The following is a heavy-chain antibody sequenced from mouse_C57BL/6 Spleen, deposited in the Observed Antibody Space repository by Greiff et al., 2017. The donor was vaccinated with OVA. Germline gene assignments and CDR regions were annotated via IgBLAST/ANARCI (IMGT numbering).Heavy chain of an antibody. Sequence: QVQLKQSGAELARPGASVKLSCKASGYTFTSYGISWVKQRTGQGLEWIGEIYPRSGNTYYNEKFKGKATLTADKSSSTAYMELRSLTSEDSAVYFCARSIYYDYDGYFDVGGTGTTVTVSS. V-gene: IGHV1-81*01. J-gene: IGHJ1*03. D-gene: IGHD2-4*01. CDR2: IYPRSGNT. CDR3: ARSIYYDYDGYFDV. CDR1: GYTFTSYG.